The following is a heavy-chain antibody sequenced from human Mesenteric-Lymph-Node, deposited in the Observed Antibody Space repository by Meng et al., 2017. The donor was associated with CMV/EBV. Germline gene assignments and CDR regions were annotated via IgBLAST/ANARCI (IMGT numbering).Heavy chain of an antibody. CDR3: ARVFPGSQDAFDI. J-gene: IGHJ3*02. CDR2: IDWDDDK. CDR1: GFSLSTSGMR. V-gene: IGHV2-70D*14. D-gene: IGHD1-26*01. Sequence: SGPTLVKPTQTLTLTCTFSGFSLSTSGMRVSWIRQPPGKALEWLARIDWDDDKFYSTSLKTRLTISKDTSKNQVVLTLTNMDPVDTATYYCARVFPGSQDAFDIWGQGTMVTVSS.